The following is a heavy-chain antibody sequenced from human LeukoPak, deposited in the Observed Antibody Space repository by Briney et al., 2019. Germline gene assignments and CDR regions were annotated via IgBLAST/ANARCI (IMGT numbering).Heavy chain of an antibody. V-gene: IGHV6-1*01. Sequence: SQTLSLTCAISGDSVSGNDATWNWIRQSPSRGLEWLGRTYFRSKWYSEYAASVKNRISVNSDTSKNQFSLQLYSVTPEDTAIYYCVRKMGAFDYWGQGTLVTVSS. D-gene: IGHD1-26*01. J-gene: IGHJ4*02. CDR3: VRKMGAFDY. CDR2: TYFRSKWYS. CDR1: GDSVSGNDAT.